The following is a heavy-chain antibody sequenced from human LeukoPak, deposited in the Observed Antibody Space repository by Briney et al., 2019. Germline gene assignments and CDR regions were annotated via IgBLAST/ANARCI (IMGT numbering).Heavy chain of an antibody. V-gene: IGHV4-61*08. CDR1: GASVSSGGYY. CDR3: ARRGGSGRSFDY. Sequence: PSETLSLTCTVSGASVSSGGYYCSLLRQPPGKGLKWIGYIYYSGSTNYNPSLKSRVTISVDTSKNQFSLKVSSVTAADTAVYYCARRGGSGRSFDYWGQGTLVTVSS. CDR2: IYYSGST. J-gene: IGHJ4*02. D-gene: IGHD3-10*01.